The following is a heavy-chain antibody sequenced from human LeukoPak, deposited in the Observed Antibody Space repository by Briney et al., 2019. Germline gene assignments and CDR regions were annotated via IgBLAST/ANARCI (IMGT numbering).Heavy chain of an antibody. V-gene: IGHV4-61*02. D-gene: IGHD3-9*01. CDR2: IYTSGST. J-gene: IGHJ5*02. CDR1: GGSISSGSYY. Sequence: SQPLSLTCTVSGGSISSGSYYWSWIRQPAGKGLERIGRIYTSGSTNYNPSLKSRVTISVDTSKNQFSLKLSSVTAADTAVYYCARGHTYYDILTGYLGPNWFDPWGQGTLVTVSS. CDR3: ARGHTYYDILTGYLGPNWFDP.